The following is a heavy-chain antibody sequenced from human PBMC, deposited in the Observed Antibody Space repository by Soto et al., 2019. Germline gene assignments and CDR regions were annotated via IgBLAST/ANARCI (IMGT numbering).Heavy chain of an antibody. V-gene: IGHV1-69*13. Sequence: GASVKVSCKASGGTFSSYAISWVRQAPGQGLEWMGGIIPIFGTANYAQKFQGRVTITADESTSTAYMELSSLRSEDTAVYYCARDPRGGSNWNPHNYGMDVWGQGTTVTVSS. J-gene: IGHJ6*02. CDR3: ARDPRGGSNWNPHNYGMDV. D-gene: IGHD1-20*01. CDR2: IIPIFGTA. CDR1: GGTFSSYA.